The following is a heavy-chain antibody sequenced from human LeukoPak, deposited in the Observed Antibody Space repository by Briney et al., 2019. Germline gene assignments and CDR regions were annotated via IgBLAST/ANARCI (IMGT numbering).Heavy chain of an antibody. CDR3: AGGIAVAGHFDY. D-gene: IGHD6-19*01. V-gene: IGHV3-21*01. CDR2: ISSSSSYI. CDR1: GFTFSSYS. Sequence: GGSLRLSCAASGFTFSSYSMNWVRQAPGKGLEWVSSISSSSSYIYYADSVKGRFTISRDNAKNSLYLQMNSLRAEDTAVCYCAGGIAVAGHFDYWGQGTLVTVSS. J-gene: IGHJ4*02.